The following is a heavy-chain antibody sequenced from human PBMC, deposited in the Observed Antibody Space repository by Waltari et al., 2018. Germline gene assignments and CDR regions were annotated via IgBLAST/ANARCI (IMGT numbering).Heavy chain of an antibody. CDR2: INHSGST. Sequence: QVQLQQWGAGLLKPSETLSLTCAVYGGSFSGSYWSWIRQPPGQGLEWIGEINHSGSTNYNPSLKSRVTISVDTSKNQFSLKLSSVTAADTAVYYCARYYDFWSGYYRERGWFDPWGQGTLVTVSS. D-gene: IGHD3-3*01. CDR3: ARYYDFWSGYYRERGWFDP. CDR1: GGSFSGSY. V-gene: IGHV4-34*01. J-gene: IGHJ5*02.